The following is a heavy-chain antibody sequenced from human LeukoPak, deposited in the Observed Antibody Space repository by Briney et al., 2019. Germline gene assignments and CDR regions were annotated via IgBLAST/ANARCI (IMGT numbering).Heavy chain of an antibody. J-gene: IGHJ3*02. Sequence: PGRSLRLSCTASGFTFGDYAMSWVRQAPGKGLEWVGFIRSKAYGGTTEYAASVKGRFTISRDDSKGIAYLQMNSLKTEDTAVYYCTRIVVVAAFDAFDIWGQGTMATVSS. CDR1: GFTFGDYA. CDR2: IRSKAYGGTT. D-gene: IGHD2-15*01. V-gene: IGHV3-49*04. CDR3: TRIVVVAAFDAFDI.